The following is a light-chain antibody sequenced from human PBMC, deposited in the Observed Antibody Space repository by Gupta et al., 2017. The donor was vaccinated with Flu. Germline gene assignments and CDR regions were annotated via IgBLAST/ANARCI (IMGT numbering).Light chain of an antibody. CDR3: HEYYTTPDT. V-gene: IGKV4-1*01. Sequence: DIVMTQSPYPLAVSLGERATINCRSSQSFLYSSNNKNYLACYKQKPGHPPELLIYWASTRQSGVPDRFSGRASAADIRHTISILQAEDVAVYYCHEYYTTPDTFGQGTKLEI. CDR1: QSFLYSSNNKNY. CDR2: WAS. J-gene: IGKJ2*01.